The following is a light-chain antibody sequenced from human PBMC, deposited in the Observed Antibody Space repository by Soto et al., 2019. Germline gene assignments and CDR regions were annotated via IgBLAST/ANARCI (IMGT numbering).Light chain of an antibody. V-gene: IGKV3-20*01. CDR3: QQYGSSQYT. CDR1: QSVSSSY. CDR2: GAS. Sequence: EIVLTQSPGTLSLSPGERATLSCRASQSVSSSYLAWYQQKPGQAPRLLIYGASSRATGIPDRFSGSGSGTDFTLTIIRLEPEDFAVYYCQQYGSSQYTFGQGTKREIK. J-gene: IGKJ2*01.